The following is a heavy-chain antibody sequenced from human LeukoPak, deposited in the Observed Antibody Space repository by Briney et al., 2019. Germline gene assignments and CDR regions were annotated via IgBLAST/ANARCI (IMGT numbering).Heavy chain of an antibody. CDR1: GGTFSSYA. D-gene: IGHD2-2*02. CDR2: IIPIFGTA. CDR3: ARAPPGYCSSTSCYTPGYFQH. Sequence: ASVKVSCKASGGTFSSYAISWVRQAPGQGLEWMGGIIPIFGTANYAQKFQGRVTITADESTSTVYMELSSLRSEDTAVYYCARAPPGYCSSTSCYTPGYFQHWGQGTLVTVSS. V-gene: IGHV1-69*13. J-gene: IGHJ1*01.